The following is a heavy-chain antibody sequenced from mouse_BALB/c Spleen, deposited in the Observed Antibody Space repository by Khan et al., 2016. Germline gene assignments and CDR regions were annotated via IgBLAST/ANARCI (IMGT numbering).Heavy chain of an antibody. V-gene: IGHV14-1*02. D-gene: IGHD6-1*01. CDR3: AKYNVGFAY. CDR2: IDPENGYT. J-gene: IGHJ3*01. CDR1: GFNIKDYY. Sequence: VQLQQSGAEFVRPGALVKLSCKTSGFNIKDYYIYWVKQRPEQGLEWIGWIDPENGYTIYDPKFQDKASITADTSSNTAYLHLSGLTSEDTAVYYCAKYNVGFAYWGQGTLVTVSA.